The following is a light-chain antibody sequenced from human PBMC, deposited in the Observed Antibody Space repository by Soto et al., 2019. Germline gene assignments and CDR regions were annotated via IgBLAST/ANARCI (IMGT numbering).Light chain of an antibody. J-gene: IGLJ1*01. V-gene: IGLV1-40*01. CDR1: SSNIGANHD. CDR2: DNS. CDR3: QSYDSSLGYV. Sequence: QSVLTQPPSVSGAPGQRVTISCTGSSSNIGANHDVHWYQQLPGTAPKLLIYDNSNRPSGVPDRFSGSKSGTSASLAITGLQAEDEADYYCQSYDSSLGYVFGTGTKLTGL.